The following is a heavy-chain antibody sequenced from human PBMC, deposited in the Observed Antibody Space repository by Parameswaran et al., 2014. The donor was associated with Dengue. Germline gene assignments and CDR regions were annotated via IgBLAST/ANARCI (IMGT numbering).Heavy chain of an antibody. V-gene: IGHV4-59*01. D-gene: IGHD3-22*01. Sequence: WVRQAPGQGLEWIGYIYHSGTTNQNPSLKSRVTISVDTSKNQFSLKLRSVTAADTAVYYCASALSNGPLFDYWGQGTLVTVSS. J-gene: IGHJ4*02. CDR2: IYHSGTT. CDR3: ASALSNGPLFDY.